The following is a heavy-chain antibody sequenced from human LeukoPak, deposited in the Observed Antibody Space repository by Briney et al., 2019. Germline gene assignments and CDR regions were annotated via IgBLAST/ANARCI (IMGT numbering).Heavy chain of an antibody. V-gene: IGHV3-33*01. CDR1: GFTFSSYG. CDR3: ARVANITTFGMDV. CDR2: IWFDGSKK. D-gene: IGHD3-9*01. J-gene: IGHJ6*02. Sequence: GRSLRLSCAASGFTFSSYGMHWVRQVRQAPGKGPEWVAVIWFDGSKKYYSDSVKGRFTISRDNSKNTLYLQMNGLRAEDTAVYYCARVANITTFGMDVWGQGTTVTVSS.